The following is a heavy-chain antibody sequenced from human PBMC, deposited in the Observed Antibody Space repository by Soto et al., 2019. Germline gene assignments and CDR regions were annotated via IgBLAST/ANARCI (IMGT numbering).Heavy chain of an antibody. CDR3: AREPSP. J-gene: IGHJ5*02. Sequence: QVQLQESGPGLVKPSQTLSLTCTVSGASISSGGYYWGWIRQHPGKGLEWTGYIYYSGSTYYNPSLKSRVALSVDTSKNQFSRKLSSVTAADTAVYYCAREPSPWGQGTLVSVSS. V-gene: IGHV4-31*03. CDR1: GASISSGGYY. CDR2: IYYSGST.